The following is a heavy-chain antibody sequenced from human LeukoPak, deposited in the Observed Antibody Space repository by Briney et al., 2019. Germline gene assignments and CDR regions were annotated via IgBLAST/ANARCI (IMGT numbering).Heavy chain of an antibody. CDR1: GFTLSNYS. J-gene: IGHJ4*02. CDR2: ISRTRSIR. V-gene: IGHV3-48*04. CDR3: ARPRGIGYFDY. Sequence: PGGSLRLSCAVSGFTLSNYSMHWVRQAPGKGLEWISYISRTRSIRYYADPVKGRFTISRDNAKDSLYLQKNSLRAEDTAVYYCARPRGIGYFDYWGQGTLVTVSS. D-gene: IGHD1-26*01.